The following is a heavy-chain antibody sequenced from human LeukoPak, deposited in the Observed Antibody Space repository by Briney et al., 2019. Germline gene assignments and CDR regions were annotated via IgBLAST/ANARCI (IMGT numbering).Heavy chain of an antibody. CDR3: ARDHIMSRGLWTTTTKSSGYYP. CDR2: ISSSSSYI. D-gene: IGHD3-22*01. J-gene: IGHJ5*02. V-gene: IGHV3-21*04. CDR1: GFTFSSYS. Sequence: NPGGSLRLSCAASGFTFSSYSMNWVRQAAGKGLEWVSSISSSSSYIYYADSVKGRFTISRDNAKNSLYLQMNSLRAEDTALYYCARDHIMSRGLWTTTTKSSGYYPWGQGTLVTVSS.